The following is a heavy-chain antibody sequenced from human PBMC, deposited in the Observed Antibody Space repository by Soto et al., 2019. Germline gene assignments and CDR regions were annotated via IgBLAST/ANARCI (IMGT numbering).Heavy chain of an antibody. D-gene: IGHD6-19*01. J-gene: IGHJ6*02. CDR2: IDWDDDK. V-gene: IGHV2-70*11. CDR1: GFSLSTSGMC. CDR3: ARSYIAVAGTYYYYGMDV. Sequence: GSGPTLVNPTQTLSLTCTFSGFSLSTSGMCVSWIRQPPGKALEWLARIDWDDDKYYSTSLKTRLTISKDTSKNQVVLTMTNMDPVDTATYYFARSYIAVAGTYYYYGMDVWGQGTTVTVSS.